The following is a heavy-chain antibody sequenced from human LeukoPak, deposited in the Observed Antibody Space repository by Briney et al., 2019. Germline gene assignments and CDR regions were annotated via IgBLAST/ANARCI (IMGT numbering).Heavy chain of an antibody. J-gene: IGHJ4*02. Sequence: GGSLRLSCAASGFTFSSYSMNWVPHAPGKGLEWVSSISSSSSYIYYADSVKGRFTISIDNAKNSLYLQMNSLRAEDTAVYYCARGGYSYGIDYWGQGTLVTVSS. D-gene: IGHD5-18*01. CDR1: GFTFSSYS. CDR3: ARGGYSYGIDY. CDR2: ISSSSSYI. V-gene: IGHV3-21*01.